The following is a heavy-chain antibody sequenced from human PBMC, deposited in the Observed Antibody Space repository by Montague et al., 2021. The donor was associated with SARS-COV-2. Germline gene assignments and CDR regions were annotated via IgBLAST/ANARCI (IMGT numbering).Heavy chain of an antibody. CDR1: GDSISTYY. J-gene: IGHJ3*02. CDR2: IYYNGYT. CDR3: ARGGATYYYDTSGYVNAFDT. Sequence: LTCTVSGDSISTYYWSWIRQPPGKGLEWIGYIYYNGYTNYNPSLKSRVTISVDTSKNQFSLRLSSVTAADTAVYFCARGGATYYYDTSGYVNAFDTWGQGTMVTVSS. D-gene: IGHD3-22*01. V-gene: IGHV4-59*01.